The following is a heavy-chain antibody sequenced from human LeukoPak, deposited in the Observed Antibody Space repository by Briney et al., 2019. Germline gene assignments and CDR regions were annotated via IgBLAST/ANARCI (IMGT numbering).Heavy chain of an antibody. J-gene: IGHJ4*02. D-gene: IGHD2-8*01. V-gene: IGHV3-30*03. CDR1: GFTFSGYG. CDR2: ISFDGSNQ. Sequence: GGSLRLSCAASGFTFSGYGMHWVRQAPGKGLEWVALISFDGSNQYYADSVKGRFTISRDNSKNTLYLQMSSLRAEDTAVYYCARQYCTNGVCYMSTDYWGQGTLVTVSS. CDR3: ARQYCTNGVCYMSTDY.